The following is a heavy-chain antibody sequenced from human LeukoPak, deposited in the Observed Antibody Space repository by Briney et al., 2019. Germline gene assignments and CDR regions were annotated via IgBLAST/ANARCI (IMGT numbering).Heavy chain of an antibody. CDR3: ARNAKTTLITFYYMDV. Sequence: SETLSLTCTVSGGSISNSNYHWGWIRQPPGKGLEWIGSIYYSGNTYYNPSLKSRATISVDTSKNQFSLKLSSVTAADTAFYHCARNAKTTLITFYYMDVWGKGTTVTVSS. CDR1: GGSISNSNYH. J-gene: IGHJ6*03. D-gene: IGHD4-17*01. V-gene: IGHV4-39*01. CDR2: IYYSGNT.